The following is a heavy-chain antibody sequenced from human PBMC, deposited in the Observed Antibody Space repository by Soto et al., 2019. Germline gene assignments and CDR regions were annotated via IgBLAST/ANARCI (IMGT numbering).Heavy chain of an antibody. Sequence: EVQLVESGGGLVQPGGSLRLSCAASGFTFSDHHIDWVRQAPGKGLEWVGRSRNKARGYTTEYAPSVKGRFTISRDASRSSVFLEMYSLKIDDTAMYYCVRDDSRGDSSAFDLWGKGTMVTVSS. CDR2: SRNKARGYTT. D-gene: IGHD3-10*01. J-gene: IGHJ3*01. V-gene: IGHV3-72*01. CDR3: VRDDSRGDSSAFDL. CDR1: GFTFSDHH.